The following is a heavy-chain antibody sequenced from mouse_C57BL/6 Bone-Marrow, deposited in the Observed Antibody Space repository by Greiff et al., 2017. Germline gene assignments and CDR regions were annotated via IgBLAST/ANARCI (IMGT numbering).Heavy chain of an antibody. Sequence: EVQLVESGGGLVKPGGSLKLSCAASGFTFSSYAMSWVRQTPEKRLEWVATISDGGSYTYYPDNVKGRFTISRDNAKNNMYLQMSHLKSEDTAMYYCARSVVATDYCDYWGQGTTLTVSS. CDR1: GFTFSSYA. D-gene: IGHD1-1*01. J-gene: IGHJ2*01. CDR2: ISDGGSYT. V-gene: IGHV5-4*01. CDR3: ARSVVATDYCDY.